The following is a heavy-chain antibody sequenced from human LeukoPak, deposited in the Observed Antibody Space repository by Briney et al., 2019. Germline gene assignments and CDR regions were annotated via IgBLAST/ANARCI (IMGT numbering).Heavy chain of an antibody. D-gene: IGHD3-22*01. CDR2: ISAYNGNT. V-gene: IGHV1-18*01. J-gene: IGHJ4*02. CDR3: ARAPDYYYDSSGPHFDY. Sequence: ASVKVSCKASGYTFTSYGITWVRQAPGQGLEWMGWISAYNGNTNYAQKLQGRVTMTTDTSTSTAYMELRSLRSDDTAVYYCARAPDYYYDSSGPHFDYWGQGTLVTVSS. CDR1: GYTFTSYG.